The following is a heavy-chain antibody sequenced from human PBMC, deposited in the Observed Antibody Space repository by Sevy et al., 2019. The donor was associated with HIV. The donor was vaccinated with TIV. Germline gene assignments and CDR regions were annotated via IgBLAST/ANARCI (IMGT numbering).Heavy chain of an antibody. CDR3: AKSPPPYGGYGPTFDY. D-gene: IGHD4-17*01. V-gene: IGHV3-23*01. Sequence: GGSLRLSCAASGFTFSNYAMSWVRQAPGKGLEWISAITGSGGSTYYADSVKGRFTISSDNSKNTLYLQMNSLRAEDTAVYYCAKSPPPYGGYGPTFDYWGQGTLVTVSS. CDR1: GFTFSNYA. CDR2: ITGSGGST. J-gene: IGHJ4*02.